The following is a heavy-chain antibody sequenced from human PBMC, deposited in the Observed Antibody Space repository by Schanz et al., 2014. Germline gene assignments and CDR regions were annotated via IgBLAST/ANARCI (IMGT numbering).Heavy chain of an antibody. Sequence: EVQLVESGGGLVQPGGSLRLSCATSRLTFGNYWMSWVRQAPGKGLEWVANINQDGSQKYYVGSVKGRFTISRDNAKDSLCLQMPSLRAEDTAVYYCATQYCSGTTCYTDSWDHWGQGTLVTVSS. CDR3: ATQYCSGTTCYTDSWDH. CDR2: INQDGSQK. D-gene: IGHD2-2*02. V-gene: IGHV3-7*01. J-gene: IGHJ4*01. CDR1: RLTFGNYW.